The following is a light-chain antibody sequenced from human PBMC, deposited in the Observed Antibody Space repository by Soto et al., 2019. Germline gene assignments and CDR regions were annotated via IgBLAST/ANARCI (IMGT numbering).Light chain of an antibody. J-gene: IGKJ1*01. V-gene: IGKV1-5*03. CDR1: QTIDSW. Sequence: IQMTQSPSTLCASVGDRVTIACLAIQTIDSWLAWYQQRPGKPPNLLIYKASTLASGVPSRFSGSGSGTEFTLTINSLQPDDFATYYCQQYHIYSGTFGQGTKVDIK. CDR3: QQYHIYSGT. CDR2: KAS.